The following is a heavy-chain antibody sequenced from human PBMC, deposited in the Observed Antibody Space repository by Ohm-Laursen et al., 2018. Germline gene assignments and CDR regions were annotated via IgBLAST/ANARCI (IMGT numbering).Heavy chain of an antibody. J-gene: IGHJ4*02. Sequence: SLRLSCAASGFTFSSYGMHWVRQAPGKGLEWVAVIWYDGSNKYYADSVKGRFTISRDNSKNTLYLQMNSLRAEDTAVYYCARRSKGGYYLDYWGQGTLVTVSS. D-gene: IGHD3-22*01. CDR2: IWYDGSNK. V-gene: IGHV3-33*01. CDR1: GFTFSSYG. CDR3: ARRSKGGYYLDY.